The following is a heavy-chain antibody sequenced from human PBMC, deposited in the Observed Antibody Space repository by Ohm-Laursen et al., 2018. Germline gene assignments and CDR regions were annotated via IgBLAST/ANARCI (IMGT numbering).Heavy chain of an antibody. CDR2: ISSLGRYI. V-gene: IGHV3-21*01. CDR1: GFTFSSYA. CDR3: ARDTNDYYDSSGYRPEQYFDY. D-gene: IGHD3-22*01. J-gene: IGHJ4*02. Sequence: GSLRLSCSASGFTFSSYAMTWVRQAPGKGLEWVSSISSLGRYIYYADSVKGRFTISRDTVKNALYLQMNSLRAEDTAVYYCARDTNDYYDSSGYRPEQYFDYWGQGTLVTVSS.